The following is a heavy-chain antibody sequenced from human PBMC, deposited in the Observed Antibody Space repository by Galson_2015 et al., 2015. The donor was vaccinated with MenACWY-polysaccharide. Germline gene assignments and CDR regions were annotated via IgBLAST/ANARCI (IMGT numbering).Heavy chain of an antibody. Sequence: SLRLSCAASGFSFNTYWMHWVRHAPGKGLVWVSRINGDGSATGYADSVRGRFTISRDNAKNTLYLEMNSLRAEDTAVYYCTKAGAKYCSGSSCYFNWFDPWGQGILVTVSS. CDR1: GFSFNTYW. J-gene: IGHJ5*02. CDR3: TKAGAKYCSGSSCYFNWFDP. D-gene: IGHD2-15*01. V-gene: IGHV3-74*01. CDR2: INGDGSAT.